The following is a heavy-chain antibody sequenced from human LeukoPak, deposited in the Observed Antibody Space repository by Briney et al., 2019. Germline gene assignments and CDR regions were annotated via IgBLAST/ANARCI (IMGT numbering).Heavy chain of an antibody. V-gene: IGHV3-7*05. CDR2: IKQDGSEK. CDR3: ARDQRYCSSSSCPWEPFDY. D-gene: IGHD2-2*01. CDR1: GFTFSSYW. J-gene: IGHJ4*02. Sequence: GGSLRLSCAASGFTFSSYWMSWDRQAPGKGLEWVANIKQDGSEKYYVDSVKGRFTISRDNAKNSLYLQMNSLRAEDTAVYYCARDQRYCSSSSCPWEPFDYWGQGTLVTVSS.